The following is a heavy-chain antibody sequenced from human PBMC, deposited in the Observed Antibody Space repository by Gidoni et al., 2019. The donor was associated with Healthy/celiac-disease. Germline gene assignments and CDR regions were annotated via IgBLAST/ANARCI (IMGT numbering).Heavy chain of an antibody. CDR1: GFTFNDYY. CDR2: ISSSSSYT. Sequence: QVQLVESGGGLVQPGGSLRLSCAASGFTFNDYYMSWIRQAPGKGLEWVSYISSSSSYTNYADSVKGRFTISRDNAKNSLYLQMNSLRAEDTAVYYCARGSSWYGWFDPWGQGTLVTVSS. J-gene: IGHJ5*02. CDR3: ARGSSWYGWFDP. V-gene: IGHV3-11*06. D-gene: IGHD6-13*01.